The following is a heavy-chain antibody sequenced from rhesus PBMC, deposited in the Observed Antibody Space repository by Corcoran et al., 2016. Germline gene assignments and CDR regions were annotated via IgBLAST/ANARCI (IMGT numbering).Heavy chain of an antibody. CDR2: IYWDDDK. CDR1: GFSISTSGMG. D-gene: IGHD4-23*01. CDR3: ARSRIEYSNVYFEF. Sequence: QVTLKESGPALVKPTQTLTLTCTFSGFSISTSGMGVGWIRQPPGKALEWLALIYWDDDKYYSTSLKSRLTISKDTSNNQVVLTMTNMDPVDTATYYCARSRIEYSNVYFEFWGQGALVTVSS. J-gene: IGHJ1*01. V-gene: IGHV2-174*01.